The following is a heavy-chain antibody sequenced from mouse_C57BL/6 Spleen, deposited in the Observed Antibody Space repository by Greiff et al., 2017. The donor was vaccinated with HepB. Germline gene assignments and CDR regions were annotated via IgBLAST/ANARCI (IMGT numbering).Heavy chain of an antibody. J-gene: IGHJ3*01. V-gene: IGHV1-50*01. CDR3: ARSRSFAY. Sequence: QVQLQQPGAELVKPGASVKLSCKASGYTFTSYWMQWVKQRPGQGLEWIGEIDPSDSYTNYNQKFKGKATLTVDTSSSTAYMQLSSLTSEDSAVYYCARSRSFAYWGQGTLVTVSA. CDR2: IDPSDSYT. CDR1: GYTFTSYW.